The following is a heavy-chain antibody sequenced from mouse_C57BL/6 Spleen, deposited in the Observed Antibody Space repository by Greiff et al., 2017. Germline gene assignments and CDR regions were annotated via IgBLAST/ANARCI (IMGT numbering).Heavy chain of an antibody. Sequence: DVKLQESGAELVKPGASVKLSCTASGFNIKDYYMHWVKQRKEQGLEWIGRIDPEDGETKYAPKFQGKAPITADTSSYTAYLQLSSLTSEDTAVFYFARGGLRLYYYAMDYWGQGTSVTVSS. D-gene: IGHD2-2*01. J-gene: IGHJ4*01. CDR2: IDPEDGET. CDR1: GFNIKDYY. CDR3: ARGGLRLYYYAMDY. V-gene: IGHV14-2*01.